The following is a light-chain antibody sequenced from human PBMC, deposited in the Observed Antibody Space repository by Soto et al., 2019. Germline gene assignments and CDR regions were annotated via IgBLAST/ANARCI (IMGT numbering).Light chain of an antibody. J-gene: IGKJ1*01. Sequence: EIVMTQSPATLSVSAGERATLSCMASQSVSSNLAGYQQKPGQAPRLLIYGAATRATGIPARFSGSGSGTEFTLSISSLQSEDFAVYYCQQYNNWPRTFGQGTKVDIK. CDR1: QSVSSN. CDR2: GAA. V-gene: IGKV3-15*01. CDR3: QQYNNWPRT.